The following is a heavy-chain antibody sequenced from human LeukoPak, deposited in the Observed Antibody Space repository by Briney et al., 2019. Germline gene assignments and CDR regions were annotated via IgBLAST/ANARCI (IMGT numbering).Heavy chain of an antibody. CDR2: ISGRGGST. Sequence: PGGSLRLSCAASGFTFSICAMNWVRQAPGKGLEWVSGISGRGGSTYYADSVKGRFTISRDSSKNTVYLQMNSLRAEDTAVYYCAKADGSYKPLIDYWGQGTLVTVSS. CDR3: AKADGSYKPLIDY. CDR1: GFTFSICA. V-gene: IGHV3-23*01. J-gene: IGHJ4*02. D-gene: IGHD3-10*01.